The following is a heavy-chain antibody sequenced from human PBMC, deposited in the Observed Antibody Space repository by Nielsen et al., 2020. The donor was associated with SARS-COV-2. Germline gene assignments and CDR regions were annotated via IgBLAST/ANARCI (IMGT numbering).Heavy chain of an antibody. D-gene: IGHD3-3*01. CDR3: VRDSSVVIWSGYPVD. V-gene: IGHV3-21*03. CDR2: ISRTSGGT. Sequence: GESLKISCAASGVTFNTYDMSCVRHAPGKGLRSVSSISRTSGGTYYTDSVKGRFTISRDNAKNSLYLQMNSLRAEDTAVYYCVRDSSVVIWSGYPVDWGQGTLVTVSS. J-gene: IGHJ4*02. CDR1: GVTFNTYD.